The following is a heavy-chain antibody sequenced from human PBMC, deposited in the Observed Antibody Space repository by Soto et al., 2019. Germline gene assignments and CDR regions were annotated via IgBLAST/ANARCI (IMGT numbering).Heavy chain of an antibody. D-gene: IGHD1-26*01. V-gene: IGHV1-2*04. CDR1: GYTFTGHY. J-gene: IGHJ6*02. CDR2: INSNSGGT. CDR3: AISRREDYYCRRDV. Sequence: SVNVSRKASGYTFTGHYMHWLGQAPGQGLEGMGWINSNSGGTNYAQKFQGWVTMTRDTSITTAHMELSRLRSDDTAVYYCAISRREDYYCRRDVWGQGTTVTVSS.